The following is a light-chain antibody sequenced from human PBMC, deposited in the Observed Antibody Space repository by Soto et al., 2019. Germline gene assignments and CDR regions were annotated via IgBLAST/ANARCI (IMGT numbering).Light chain of an antibody. CDR3: DQYNMFMP. Sequence: TNFAGTLTQSPGDRATLSYMARERGSSSYLAWYQQKPGQAPRLLIYGASRRDSGIPDRFSGSGSGTEFTLTINRLAPEDIAAYYCDQYNMFMPFGGGTKVDIK. CDR1: ERGSSSY. J-gene: IGKJ4*01. CDR2: GAS. V-gene: IGKV3-20*01.